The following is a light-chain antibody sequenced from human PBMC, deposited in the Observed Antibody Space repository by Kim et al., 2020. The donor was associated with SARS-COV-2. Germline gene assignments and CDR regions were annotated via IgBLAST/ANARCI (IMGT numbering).Light chain of an antibody. Sequence: EIVMTQSPATLSVSPGERATLSCRASQSVSRNYLAWYQQKPGQAPRLLMYGAYSRATGIPDRFSGSGSGTEFTLTLSSLQSEDFAVYYCQQYDKRRVTFGGGTTVDIK. CDR2: GAY. J-gene: IGKJ4*01. CDR3: QQYDKRRVT. V-gene: IGKV3D-15*01. CDR1: QSVSRN.